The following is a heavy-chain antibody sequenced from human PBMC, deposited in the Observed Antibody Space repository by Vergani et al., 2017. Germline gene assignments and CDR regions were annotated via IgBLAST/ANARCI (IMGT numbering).Heavy chain of an antibody. D-gene: IGHD2-15*01. Sequence: QLHLQESGPGLVRPSQTLSLTCTVSGDSISSRNYYWGWIRQPPGKALGWIGTIYYTGTTYYNPSVQRRLTISVDTSKNQVSLKLNSVTAADTALYFCARHVIVVGGSWYFDLWGRGTLVTVSS. V-gene: IGHV4-39*01. CDR2: IYYTGTT. J-gene: IGHJ2*01. CDR3: ARHVIVVGGSWYFDL. CDR1: GDSISSRNYY.